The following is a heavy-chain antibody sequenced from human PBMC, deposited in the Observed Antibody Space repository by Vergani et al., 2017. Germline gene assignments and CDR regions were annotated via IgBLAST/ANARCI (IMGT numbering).Heavy chain of an antibody. CDR3: AKDPNLAVAGTIGY. CDR2: ISGSGVSA. CDR1: GFTFSNYA. V-gene: IGHV3-23*01. Sequence: EVHLLESGGGQVEAGGSLRLSCVASGFTFSNYAMNWVRQAPGKGLEWVSGISGSGVSAYYTDSVKGRFTISRDNSKNTLYLQMNSLRAEDTAVYYCAKDPNLAVAGTIGYWGQGTLVTVSS. J-gene: IGHJ4*02. D-gene: IGHD6-19*01.